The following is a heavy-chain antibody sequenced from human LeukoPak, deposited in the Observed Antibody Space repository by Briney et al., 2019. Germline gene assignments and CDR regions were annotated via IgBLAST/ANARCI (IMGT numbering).Heavy chain of an antibody. CDR1: GYTLTSYG. CDR3: ARAPRVRGVIKNALDI. Sequence: ASVKVSCKASGYTLTSYGISWVRQAPGQGLEWMGWISAYNGNTNYAQKLQGRVTMTTDTSTSTAYMELRSLRSDDTAVYYCARAPRVRGVIKNALDIWGQGTMVTVSS. J-gene: IGHJ3*02. D-gene: IGHD3-10*01. CDR2: ISAYNGNT. V-gene: IGHV1-18*04.